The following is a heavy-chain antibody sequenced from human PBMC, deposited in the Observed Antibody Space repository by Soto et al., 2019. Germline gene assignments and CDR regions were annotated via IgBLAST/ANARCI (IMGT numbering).Heavy chain of an antibody. V-gene: IGHV1-69*13. J-gene: IGHJ4*02. CDR2: ITPIFGTA. CDR3: ASTLRDYSFHY. CDR1: GGTFSSYA. Sequence: GASVKVSFKASGGTFSSYAISWVRQVPGQGLEWMGGITPIFGTANYAQKFQGRVTITADESTSTAYMELSSLRSEDTAVYYCASTLRDYSFHYWGQGTLVTVSS.